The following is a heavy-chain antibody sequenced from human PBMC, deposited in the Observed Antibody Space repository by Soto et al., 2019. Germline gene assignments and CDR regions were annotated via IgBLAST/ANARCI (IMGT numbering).Heavy chain of an antibody. V-gene: IGHV1-18*01. Sequence: QVQVVQSGAEVKKPGASVRVSCKPFAYNLAGDGFTWVRQAPGQGLEWMGWINVHNGDTNYAQKFQDRFSLTTDTITRTVYMELTNLRSDDTDVYSGARRGNPYMDVWGQGTTVIVSS. CDR1: AYNLAGDG. CDR2: INVHNGDT. CDR3: ARRGNPYMDV. J-gene: IGHJ6*02.